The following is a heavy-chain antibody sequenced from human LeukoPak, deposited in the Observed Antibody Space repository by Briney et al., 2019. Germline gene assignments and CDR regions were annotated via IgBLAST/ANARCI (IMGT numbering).Heavy chain of an antibody. D-gene: IGHD1-20*01. CDR3: ARSWDNWNVVGIDA. CDR2: IYISGST. CDR1: GGSINSGSYY. V-gene: IGHV4-61*09. Sequence: SQTLSLTCTVSGGSINSGSYYWNWIRQPAGKGLEWIGHIYISGSTKYNPSLKSRVTISVETSKNQFSLKLTSVTAADTAVYYCARSWDNWNVVGIDAWGQGTLVTVSS. J-gene: IGHJ5*02.